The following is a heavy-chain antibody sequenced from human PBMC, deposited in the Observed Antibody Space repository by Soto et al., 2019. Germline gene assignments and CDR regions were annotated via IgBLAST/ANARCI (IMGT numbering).Heavy chain of an antibody. CDR2: ISSSGSTI. D-gene: IGHD5-18*01. CDR1: GFTFSSYE. CDR3: ARGSLRYGPGGYFDF. Sequence: EVQLVESGGGLVQPGGSLRLSCAASGFTFSSYEMNWVRQAPGKGLEWVSYISSSGSTIYYADSVKGRFTISRDNAKNSLYLQMNSLRAEDTAVYYCARGSLRYGPGGYFDFWGQGTLVTVSS. J-gene: IGHJ4*02. V-gene: IGHV3-48*03.